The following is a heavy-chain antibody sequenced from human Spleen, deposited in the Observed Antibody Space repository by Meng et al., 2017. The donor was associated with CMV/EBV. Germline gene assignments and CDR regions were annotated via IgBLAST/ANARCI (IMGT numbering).Heavy chain of an antibody. CDR2: IYSGGST. CDR3: ARARAARHFDY. J-gene: IGHJ4*02. D-gene: IGHD6-6*01. Sequence: GESLKISCAASGFTFSSYSMNWVRQAPGKGLEWVSVIYSGGSTYYADSVKGRFTISRDNSKNTLYLQMNSLRAEDTAMYYCARARAARHFDYWGQGTLVTVSS. CDR1: GFTFSSYS. V-gene: IGHV3-66*02.